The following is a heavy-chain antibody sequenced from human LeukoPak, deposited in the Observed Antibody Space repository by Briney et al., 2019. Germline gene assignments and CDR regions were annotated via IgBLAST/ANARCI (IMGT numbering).Heavy chain of an antibody. Sequence: GESLKISCKGSGYSFSNYWIGWVRQMAGKGLEWMGIIYPGDSDTRYSPSFQGQVTISADKSISTAYLQWSSLKASDTAMYYGARRSYCGGDCYSDYWGQGTLVTVSS. CDR3: ARRSYCGGDCYSDY. J-gene: IGHJ4*02. CDR1: GYSFSNYW. CDR2: IYPGDSDT. D-gene: IGHD2-21*02. V-gene: IGHV5-51*01.